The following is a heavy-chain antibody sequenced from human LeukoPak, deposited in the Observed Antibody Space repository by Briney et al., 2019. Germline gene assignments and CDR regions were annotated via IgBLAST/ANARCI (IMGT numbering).Heavy chain of an antibody. CDR3: ARDRNTDFWSGYYTNYFDY. CDR2: ISSSSSYI. D-gene: IGHD3-3*01. J-gene: IGHJ4*02. CDR1: GFTFSSYS. Sequence: PGGSLRLSCAASGFTFSSYSMNWVRQAPGKGLEWLSSISSSSSYIYYADSVKGRFTISRDNAKNSLYLQMNSLRAEDTAVYYCARDRNTDFWSGYYTNYFDYWGQGTLVTVSS. V-gene: IGHV3-21*01.